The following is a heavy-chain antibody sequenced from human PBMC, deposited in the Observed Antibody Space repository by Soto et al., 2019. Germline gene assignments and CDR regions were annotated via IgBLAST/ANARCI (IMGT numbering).Heavy chain of an antibody. D-gene: IGHD6-13*01. V-gene: IGHV5-51*03. Sequence: EVQLVQSRAEVKKPGESLKISCKGSGYNFPGYWIGWVRQMPGKGLEWMGIIYPGDSDTRYSPSFQGQVTISADKSITTAYLQWSSLKASDTAMYYCARRASQCDAGTCYPYYFDYWGQGTLVAVSS. CDR3: ARRASQCDAGTCYPYYFDY. J-gene: IGHJ4*02. CDR2: IYPGDSDT. CDR1: GYNFPGYW.